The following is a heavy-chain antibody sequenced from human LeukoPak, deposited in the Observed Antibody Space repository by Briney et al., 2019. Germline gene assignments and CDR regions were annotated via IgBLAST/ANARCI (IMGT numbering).Heavy chain of an antibody. CDR2: IWYDGSNK. D-gene: IGHD6-19*01. CDR3: AKDRYSSGWYGSDY. V-gene: IGHV3-33*06. Sequence: PGRSLRLSCAASGFTFSSYGMHWVRQAPGKGLEWVAVIWYDGSNKYYADSVKGRFTISRDNSKSTLYLQMNSLRAEDTAVYYCAKDRYSSGWYGSDYWGQGTLVTVSS. CDR1: GFTFSSYG. J-gene: IGHJ4*02.